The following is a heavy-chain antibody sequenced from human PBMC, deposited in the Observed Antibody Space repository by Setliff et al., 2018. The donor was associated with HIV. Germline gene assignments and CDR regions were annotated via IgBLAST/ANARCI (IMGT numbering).Heavy chain of an antibody. CDR2: IWFDGSKS. CDR1: GFSFEGHA. D-gene: IGHD2-15*01. J-gene: IGHJ6*03. Sequence: GGSLRLSCSASGFSFEGHAMNWVRQAPGKGLEWVAVIWFDGSKSYYADSVKGRFAISRDNSNNTLYLQMNSLRAEDTAVYYCAGGYYYYYYMDLWGKGTTVTVSS. V-gene: IGHV3-33*08. CDR3: AGGYYYYYYMDL.